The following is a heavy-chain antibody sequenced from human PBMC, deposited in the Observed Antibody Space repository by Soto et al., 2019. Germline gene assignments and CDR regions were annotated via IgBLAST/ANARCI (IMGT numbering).Heavy chain of an antibody. Sequence: QLVQSGAEVKKPGSSVKVSCKASGGDFLSYTISWVRQPPGQGPEWMGTIIPILDVAKNAQKFQGRGAITADKATSTVHMELRSLRSADTAVYYCAQMWFGELWHGMEVWGQGTTITVSS. D-gene: IGHD3-10*01. CDR1: GGDFLSYT. CDR2: IIPILDVA. V-gene: IGHV1-69*02. CDR3: AQMWFGELWHGMEV. J-gene: IGHJ6*01.